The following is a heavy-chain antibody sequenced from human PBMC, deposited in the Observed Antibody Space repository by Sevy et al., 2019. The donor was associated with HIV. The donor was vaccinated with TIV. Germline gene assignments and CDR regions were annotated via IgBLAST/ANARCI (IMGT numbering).Heavy chain of an antibody. V-gene: IGHV3-48*01. J-gene: IGHJ4*02. Sequence: GGSLRLSCAASGLTFSDHSMNWVRQAPGKGLEWIAYISSSGSRINYADSLKGRFTISRDNDKNSLYLQMNSLRAEDTAVYYCAKEGGGYYYDSSGLFDYWGQGTLVTVSS. CDR3: AKEGGGYYYDSSGLFDY. CDR1: GLTFSDHS. CDR2: ISSSGSRI. D-gene: IGHD3-22*01.